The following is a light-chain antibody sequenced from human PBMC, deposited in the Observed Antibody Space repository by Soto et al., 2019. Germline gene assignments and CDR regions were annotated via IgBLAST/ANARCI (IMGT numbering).Light chain of an antibody. J-gene: IGKJ3*01. CDR3: QQRSNWPPIT. CDR1: QSVDNY. Sequence: EIVLTQSPATLPLSPGQRATLSCRASQSVDNYLAWYQQKPGQSPRLLIHDASNRATGIPARFSGSGSATDFTLTISSLEPEDFAIYFCQQRSNWPPITFGPGTKVEIK. CDR2: DAS. V-gene: IGKV3-11*01.